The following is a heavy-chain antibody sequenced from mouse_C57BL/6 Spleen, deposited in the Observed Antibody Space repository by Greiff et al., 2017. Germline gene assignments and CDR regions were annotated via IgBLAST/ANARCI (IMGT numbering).Heavy chain of an antibody. CDR1: GYAFSSYW. D-gene: IGHD2-2*01. Sequence: QVQLQQSGAELVKPGASVKISCKASGYAFSSYWMNWVKQRPGKGLEWIGQIYPGDGDTNYNGKFKGKATLTADKSSSTAYMQLSSLTSEDSAVCFCARSGYDRYWYFDVWGTGTTVTVSS. V-gene: IGHV1-80*01. CDR3: ARSGYDRYWYFDV. CDR2: IYPGDGDT. J-gene: IGHJ1*03.